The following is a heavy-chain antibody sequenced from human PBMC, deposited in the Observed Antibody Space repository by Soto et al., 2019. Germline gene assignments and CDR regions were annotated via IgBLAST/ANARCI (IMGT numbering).Heavy chain of an antibody. D-gene: IGHD6-19*01. J-gene: IGHJ6*02. CDR1: GSTFSRYS. Sequence: PGWYLRPSCEHPGSTFSRYSMNWFRQAPWKGLEWASSISSSSSYIYYVASVKGRFTIARDNAKNSLYLQMNSLRAEDTAVYYCARVAVAGIYYYYGMDVWGQGTTVTIS. CDR3: ARVAVAGIYYYYGMDV. V-gene: IGHV3-21*01. CDR2: ISSSSSYI.